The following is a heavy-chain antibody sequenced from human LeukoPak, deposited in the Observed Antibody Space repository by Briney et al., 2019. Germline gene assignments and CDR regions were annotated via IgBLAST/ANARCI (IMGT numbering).Heavy chain of an antibody. CDR1: GGSFSGYY. Sequence: SETLSLTCAVYGGSFSGYYWSWIRQPPGKGLEWIGEINHSGSTNYNPSLKSRVTISVDTSKNQFSLKLSSVTAADTAVHYCARSEWGVWGQGTLVTVSS. D-gene: IGHD1-26*01. J-gene: IGHJ4*02. V-gene: IGHV4-34*01. CDR2: INHSGST. CDR3: ARSEWGV.